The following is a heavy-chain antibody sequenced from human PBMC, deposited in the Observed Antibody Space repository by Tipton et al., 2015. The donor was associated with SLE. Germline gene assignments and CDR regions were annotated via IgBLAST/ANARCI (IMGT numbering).Heavy chain of an antibody. D-gene: IGHD6-6*01. Sequence: TLSLTCTVSGGSISSYYWSWIRQPPGKGLAWIGYTYYSGSTNYNPSLKSRVTISVDTSKNQFSLKLSSVTAADTPVYYCAGGGGIAARPARPSCYMDVWGKGTTVTVSS. CDR1: GGSISSYY. CDR2: TYYSGST. V-gene: IGHV4-59*01. J-gene: IGHJ6*03. CDR3: AGGGGIAARPARPSCYMDV.